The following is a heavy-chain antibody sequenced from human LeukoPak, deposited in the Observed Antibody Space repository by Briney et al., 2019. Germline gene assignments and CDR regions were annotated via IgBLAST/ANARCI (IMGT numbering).Heavy chain of an antibody. D-gene: IGHD3-10*01. Sequence: PSETLSLTCTVSGGSISSYYWSWIRQPAGKGLEWIGRIYTSGSTNYNPSLKSRVTISVDTSKNQFSLKLSSVTAADTAVYYCARDATMVRDLVLANWFDPWGQGTLVTVSS. CDR1: GGSISSYY. J-gene: IGHJ5*02. CDR2: IYTSGST. CDR3: ARDATMVRDLVLANWFDP. V-gene: IGHV4-4*07.